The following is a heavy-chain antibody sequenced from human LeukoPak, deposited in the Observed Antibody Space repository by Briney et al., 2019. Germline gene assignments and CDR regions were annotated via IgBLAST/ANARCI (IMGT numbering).Heavy chain of an antibody. V-gene: IGHV4-59*08. Sequence: SETLSLTCTVSGGSISTYYRSWIRQPPGKGLEWIGYVYYNGNTNYNPSLKGRVTISVDTSKNQFSLKLSSVTAADTAVYFCARRVAVTARYYFDFWGQGTLVTVSS. J-gene: IGHJ4*02. CDR1: GGSISTYY. CDR2: VYYNGNT. D-gene: IGHD6-19*01. CDR3: ARRVAVTARYYFDF.